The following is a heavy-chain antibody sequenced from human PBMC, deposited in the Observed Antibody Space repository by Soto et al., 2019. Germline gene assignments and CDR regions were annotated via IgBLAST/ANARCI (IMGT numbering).Heavy chain of an antibody. CDR1: GGTFSSYA. J-gene: IGHJ4*02. CDR2: IIPIFGTA. CDR3: ARPRGYSYAPFDY. D-gene: IGHD5-18*01. Sequence: SVKVSCKASGGTFSSYAISWVRQAPGQGLEWMGGIIPIFGTANYAQKFQGRVTITADESTSTAYMELSSLRSEDTAVYYCARPRGYSYAPFDYWGQGTLVTVSS. V-gene: IGHV1-69*13.